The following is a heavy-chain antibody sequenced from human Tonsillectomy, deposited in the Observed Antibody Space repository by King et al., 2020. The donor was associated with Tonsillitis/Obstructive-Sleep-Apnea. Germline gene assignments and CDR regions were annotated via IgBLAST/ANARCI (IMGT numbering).Heavy chain of an antibody. CDR1: GGSFSGYY. D-gene: IGHD2-2*01. CDR3: ARGLGYCSSTTCSYYYYMDV. J-gene: IGHJ6*03. V-gene: IGHV4-34*01. CDR2: INHSGST. Sequence: VQLQQWGAGLLKPSETLSLTCAVYGGSFSGYYWSWIRQPPGKGLEWIGEINHSGSTNYNPSLKSRGTISVDTSKNQFSLKLSSVTAADTAVYYCARGLGYCSSTTCSYYYYMDVWGKGTTVTVSS.